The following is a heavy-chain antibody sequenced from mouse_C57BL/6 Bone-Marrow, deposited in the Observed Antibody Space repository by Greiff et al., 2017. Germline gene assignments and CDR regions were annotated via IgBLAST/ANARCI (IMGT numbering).Heavy chain of an antibody. CDR1: GYAFSSSW. CDR2: IYPGDGDT. Sequence: QVQLQQSGPELVKPGASVKISCKASGYAFSSSWMNWVKQRPGKGLEWIGRIYPGDGDTNYNGKFKGKDTLTADQSSSTAYMQLSSLTSEDSAVYFCARRADYWGQGTSVTGSA. V-gene: IGHV1-82*01. CDR3: ARRADY. J-gene: IGHJ4*01. D-gene: IGHD3-3*01.